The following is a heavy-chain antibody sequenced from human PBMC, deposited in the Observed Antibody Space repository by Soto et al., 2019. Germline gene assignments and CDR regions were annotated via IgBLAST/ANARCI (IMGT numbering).Heavy chain of an antibody. CDR1: GGSISSCCYY. Sequence: PSETLXLTCTVSGGSISSCCYYWSWIRQHPGKGLEWIGYIYYSGSTYYNPSLKSRVTISVDTSKNQFSLKLSSVTAADTAVYYCARRRGWNYQYYYYGMDVWGQGTTVTVSS. CDR2: IYYSGST. J-gene: IGHJ6*02. V-gene: IGHV4-31*03. CDR3: ARRRGWNYQYYYYGMDV. D-gene: IGHD1-7*01.